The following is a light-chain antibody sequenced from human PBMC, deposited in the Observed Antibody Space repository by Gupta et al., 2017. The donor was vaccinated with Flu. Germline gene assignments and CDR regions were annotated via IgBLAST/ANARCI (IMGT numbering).Light chain of an antibody. CDR3: QQDDLSPKT. V-gene: IGKV3-20*01. Sequence: EVVLTQSPGTLSSSPGERVTLSCRASQSLSSNYVAWYQQKPGQSPKLLIFGASSRATGTPDRFSGGGSGTDFTLTISRVEPEDFAVYYCQQDDLSPKTFGQGTKVEV. CDR2: GAS. CDR1: QSLSSNY. J-gene: IGKJ1*01.